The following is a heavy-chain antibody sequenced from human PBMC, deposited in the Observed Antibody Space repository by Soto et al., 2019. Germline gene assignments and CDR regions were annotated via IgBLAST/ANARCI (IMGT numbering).Heavy chain of an antibody. Sequence: QVQLVQSGAEVKNPGASVKVSCEASGYTITSDGISWVRQAPGQGLEWMGWINTHNGDTNYAQKFQGRVTMTTDTPPSTAYMEVRSLGSDDTAIYYCARDKGHCDPTRCQRNYFDPWGQGTLVTVSS. V-gene: IGHV1-18*04. D-gene: IGHD2-2*01. CDR1: GYTITSDG. J-gene: IGHJ5*02. CDR2: INTHNGDT. CDR3: ARDKGHCDPTRCQRNYFDP.